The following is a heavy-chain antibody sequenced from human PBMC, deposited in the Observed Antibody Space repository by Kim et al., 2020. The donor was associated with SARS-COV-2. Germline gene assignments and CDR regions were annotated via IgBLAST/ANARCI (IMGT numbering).Heavy chain of an antibody. J-gene: IGHJ5*02. Sequence: GGSLRLSCAASGFTFSSYWMSWVRQAPGKGLEWVANIKQDGSEKYYVDSVKGRFTISRDNAKNSLYLQMNSLRAEDTAVYYCARGPGVLLWFGEPKHAGGFDPWGQGTLVTVSS. CDR1: GFTFSSYW. D-gene: IGHD3-10*01. V-gene: IGHV3-7*03. CDR3: ARGPGVLLWFGEPKHAGGFDP. CDR2: IKQDGSEK.